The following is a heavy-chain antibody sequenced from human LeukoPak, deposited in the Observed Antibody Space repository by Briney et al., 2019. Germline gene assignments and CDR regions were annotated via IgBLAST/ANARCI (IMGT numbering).Heavy chain of an antibody. CDR1: GYSISSGYY. D-gene: IGHD3-16*01. CDR3: ARDFVGSLNYYYYYMDV. CDR2: IYHSGST. V-gene: IGHV4-38-2*02. J-gene: IGHJ6*03. Sequence: TPSETLSLICTVSGYSISSGYYWGWIRQPPGKGLEWIGSIYHSGSTYYNPSLKSRVTISVDTSKNQFSLKLSSVTAADTAVYYCARDFVGSLNYYYYYMDVWGKGTTVTVSS.